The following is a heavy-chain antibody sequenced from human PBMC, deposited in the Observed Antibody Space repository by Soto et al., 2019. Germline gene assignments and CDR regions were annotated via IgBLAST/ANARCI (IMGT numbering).Heavy chain of an antibody. CDR3: AGSTNYYLYYFDY. CDR1: GFSVSGNY. Sequence: GGSLRLSCAASGFSVSGNYMSWVRQAPGKGPEWISVIHSGGDTNYADSVKGRLTISRDKSKNTLYLQMSSLRAEDTAVYYCAGSTNYYLYYFDYWGQGTLVTVSS. J-gene: IGHJ4*02. D-gene: IGHD3-22*01. CDR2: IHSGGDT. V-gene: IGHV3-53*01.